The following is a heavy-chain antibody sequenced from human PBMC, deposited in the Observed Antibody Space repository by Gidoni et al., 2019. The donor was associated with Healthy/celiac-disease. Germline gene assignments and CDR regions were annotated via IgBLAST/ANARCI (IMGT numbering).Heavy chain of an antibody. V-gene: IGHV4-59*12. CDR3: ARDEGYCSGGSCKGGWFDP. D-gene: IGHD2-15*01. Sequence: QVQLQESGPGLVKPSETLSLTCTVSGGPISSYYWSWIRQPPGKGLEWTGYIYYSGSTNYNPSLKSRVTISVDTSKNQFSLKLSSVTAADTAVYYCARDEGYCSGGSCKGGWFDPWGQGTLVTVSS. J-gene: IGHJ5*02. CDR1: GGPISSYY. CDR2: IYYSGST.